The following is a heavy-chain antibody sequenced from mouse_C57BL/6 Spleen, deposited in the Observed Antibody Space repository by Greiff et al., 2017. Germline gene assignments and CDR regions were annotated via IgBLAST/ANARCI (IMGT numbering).Heavy chain of an antibody. J-gene: IGHJ1*03. CDR3: SREGDGGNYKYFDV. CDR1: GFTFSSYA. V-gene: IGHV5-4*03. Sequence: EVMLVESGGGLVKPGGSLKLSCAASGFTFSSYAMSWVRQTPEKRLEWVATLSDGGSYTYYPDNVKGRFTISRDNAKNNLYLQMSQLKSEDTAMYYGSREGDGGNYKYFDVWGTGTTVTVAS. D-gene: IGHD2-1*01. CDR2: LSDGGSYT.